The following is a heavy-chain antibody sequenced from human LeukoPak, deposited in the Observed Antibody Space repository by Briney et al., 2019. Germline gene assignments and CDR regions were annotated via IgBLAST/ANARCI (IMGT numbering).Heavy chain of an antibody. CDR3: ARGISPGDILTGYKGDPRYYYYYMDV. V-gene: IGHV1-69*06. Sequence: ASVKVSCKASGGTFSSYAISWVRQAPGQGLEWMGGIIPIFGTANYAQKFQGRVTITADKSTSTAYMELSSLRSEDTAVYYCARGISPGDILTGYKGDPRYYYYYMDVWGKGTTVTVSS. D-gene: IGHD3-9*01. CDR1: GGTFSSYA. J-gene: IGHJ6*03. CDR2: IIPIFGTA.